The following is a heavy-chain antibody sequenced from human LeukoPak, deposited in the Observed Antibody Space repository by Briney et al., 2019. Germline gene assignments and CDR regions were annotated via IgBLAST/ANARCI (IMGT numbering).Heavy chain of an antibody. CDR2: INHSGST. D-gene: IGHD5-18*01. J-gene: IGHJ3*02. CDR3: ARSYSYGDAFDI. Sequence: PSQTLSLTCTVSGGSISSGGYYWSWIRQPPGKGLEWIGEINHSGSTNYNPSLKSRVTISVDTSKNQFSLKLSSVTAADTAVYYCARSYSYGDAFDIWGQGTMVTVSS. V-gene: IGHV4-30-2*01. CDR1: GGSISSGGYY.